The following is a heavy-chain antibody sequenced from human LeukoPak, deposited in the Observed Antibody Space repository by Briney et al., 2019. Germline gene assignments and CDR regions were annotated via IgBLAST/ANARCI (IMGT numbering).Heavy chain of an antibody. V-gene: IGHV3-9*01. CDR2: ISWNSGTI. Sequence: PAGTLRLTCAASGFTFDDYAMHWVRQAPGKGLEWVSGISWNSGTIGYADSVNGRFTLCRDTAKNSLYLQMNSLRAEDTALYYCAKDITSLGDGYFDYWGQGALVTVSS. CDR1: GFTFDDYA. D-gene: IGHD2-21*01. CDR3: AKDITSLGDGYFDY. J-gene: IGHJ4*02.